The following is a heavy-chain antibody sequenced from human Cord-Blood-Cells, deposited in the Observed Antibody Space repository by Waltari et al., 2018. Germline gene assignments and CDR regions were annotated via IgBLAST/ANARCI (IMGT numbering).Heavy chain of an antibody. J-gene: IGHJ6*02. V-gene: IGHV3-15*01. Sequence: ASGFTFSNAWMSWVRQAPGKGLEWVGRIKSKTDGGTTDYAAPVKGRFTISRDDSKNTLYLQMNSLKTEDTAVYYCTTRRSNWGSDYYYGMDVWGQGTTVTVSS. CDR2: IKSKTDGGTT. CDR1: GFTFSNAW. D-gene: IGHD7-27*01. CDR3: TTRRSNWGSDYYYGMDV.